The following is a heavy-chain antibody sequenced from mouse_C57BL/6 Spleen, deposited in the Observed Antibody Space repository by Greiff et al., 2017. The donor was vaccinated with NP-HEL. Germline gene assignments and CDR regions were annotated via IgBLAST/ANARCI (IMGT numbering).Heavy chain of an antibody. CDR3: ARSGDGYSFAY. J-gene: IGHJ3*01. D-gene: IGHD2-3*01. CDR1: GYTFTNYW. Sequence: QVHVKQSGAELVRPGTSVKMSCKASGYTFTNYWIGWAKQRPGHGLEWIGDIYPGGGYTNYNEKFKGKATLTADKSSSTAYMQFSSLTSEDSAIYYCARSGDGYSFAYWGQGTLVTVSA. CDR2: IYPGGGYT. V-gene: IGHV1-63*01.